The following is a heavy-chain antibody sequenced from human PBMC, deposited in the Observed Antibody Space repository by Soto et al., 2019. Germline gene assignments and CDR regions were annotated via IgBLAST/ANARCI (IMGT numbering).Heavy chain of an antibody. V-gene: IGHV1-24*01. CDR1: GYTLTELS. CDR2: FDPEDGET. CDR3: ATVIYGYSSGGWFDP. D-gene: IGHD6-19*01. J-gene: IGHJ5*02. Sequence: ASVKVSCKVSGYTLTELSMHWVRQAPGKGLEWMGGFDPEDGETIYAQKFQGRVTMTEDTSTDTAYMELSSLRSEDTAVYYCATVIYGYSSGGWFDPWGQGTLVTVSS.